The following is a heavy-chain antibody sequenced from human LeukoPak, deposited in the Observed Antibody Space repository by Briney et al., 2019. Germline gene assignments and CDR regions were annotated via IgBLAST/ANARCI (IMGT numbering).Heavy chain of an antibody. CDR2: MWFDGSIE. Sequence: GGSLSLSCAASGFTFSSYEMNWVRQAPGKGLEWVALMWFDGSIEYYADSVRGRFTISRDNSKNTLYLQMNSLRAEDTAVYYCARDYGGNSFAFDFWGQGTMVTVSS. CDR3: ARDYGGNSFAFDF. D-gene: IGHD4-23*01. CDR1: GFTFSSYE. J-gene: IGHJ3*01. V-gene: IGHV3-33*08.